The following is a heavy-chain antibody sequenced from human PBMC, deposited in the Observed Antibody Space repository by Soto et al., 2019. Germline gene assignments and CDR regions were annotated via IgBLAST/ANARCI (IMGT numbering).Heavy chain of an antibody. D-gene: IGHD3-3*02. V-gene: IGHV4-39*01. CDR3: SRSAFLECLSQLCYFDY. CDR1: GGSISSSSYY. Sequence: QLQLQESGPGLVKPSETLSLTCTVSGGSISSSSYYWGWIRQPPGKGLEWIGSIYYSGSTYYNPFRKRRVTMSVDTSKNQFSLKLSSVAAADTAVYYCSRSAFLECLSQLCYFDYWGQGTLVTVSS. CDR2: IYYSGST. J-gene: IGHJ4*02.